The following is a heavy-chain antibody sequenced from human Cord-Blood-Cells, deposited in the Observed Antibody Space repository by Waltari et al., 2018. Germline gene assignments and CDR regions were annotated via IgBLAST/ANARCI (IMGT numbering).Heavy chain of an antibody. J-gene: IGHJ4*02. CDR3: ARGRRSSSSNFDY. V-gene: IGHV1-2*02. CDR1: GYTFTGYY. CDR2: NNPKSGGT. Sequence: QVQLVQSGAEVKKPGASVKVSCKASGYTFTGYYMHWVRQAPGQGLGWRGWNNPKSGGTNYAQKCQGRCTMTRDTSIITAYMELSRLRSDDTAVYYCARGRRSSSSNFDYWGQGTLVTVSS. D-gene: IGHD6-6*01.